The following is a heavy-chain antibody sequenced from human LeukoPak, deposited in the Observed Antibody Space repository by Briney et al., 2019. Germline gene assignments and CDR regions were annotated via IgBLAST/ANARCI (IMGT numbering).Heavy chain of an antibody. J-gene: IGHJ4*02. V-gene: IGHV3-23*01. CDR1: GFTFSSYG. CDR2: ISGSGGST. D-gene: IGHD3-10*01. CDR3: AKVSCHYYGSGSYVLDY. Sequence: PGGSLRLSCAVSGFTFSSYGMSWVRQAPGKGLEWVSAISGSGGSTYYADSVKGRFTISRDNSKNTLYLQMNSLRAEDTAVYYCAKVSCHYYGSGSYVLDYWGQGTLVTVSS.